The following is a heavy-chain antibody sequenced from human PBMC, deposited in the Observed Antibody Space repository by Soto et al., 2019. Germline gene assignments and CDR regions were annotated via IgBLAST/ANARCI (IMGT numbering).Heavy chain of an antibody. V-gene: IGHV3-48*01. D-gene: IGHD5-18*01. CDR2: ISSSSSTI. J-gene: IGHJ5*02. Sequence: EVQLVESGGGLVQPGGSLRLSCAASGFTFSSYSMNWVRQAPGKGLEWVSYISSSSSTIYYADSVKGRFTISRDNAKKSLSLHLTSLRAEDTAVYYCAREGGPTAMDQYNWFDPWGQGALVTVSS. CDR1: GFTFSSYS. CDR3: AREGGPTAMDQYNWFDP.